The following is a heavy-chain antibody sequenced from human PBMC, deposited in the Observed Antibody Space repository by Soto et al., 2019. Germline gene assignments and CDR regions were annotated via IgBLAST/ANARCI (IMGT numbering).Heavy chain of an antibody. Sequence: QVQLVESGGGVIQPGRSLRLSCAASGFTFSSYGMHWVRQAPGKGLEWVAVISYDGSNKYYADSVKGRFTISRDNSKNTLYLQMNSLRAEDTAVYYCAKDPRFGRNWFDPWGQGTLVTVSS. CDR1: GFTFSSYG. V-gene: IGHV3-30*18. J-gene: IGHJ5*02. D-gene: IGHD3-10*01. CDR3: AKDPRFGRNWFDP. CDR2: ISYDGSNK.